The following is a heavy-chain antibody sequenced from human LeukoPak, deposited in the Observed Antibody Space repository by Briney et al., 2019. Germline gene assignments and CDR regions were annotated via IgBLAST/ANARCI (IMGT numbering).Heavy chain of an antibody. V-gene: IGHV3-7*01. J-gene: IGHJ6*03. D-gene: IGHD2-2*01. CDR3: ARDCLERYQLLYYYYYYYMDV. Sequence: PGGSLRLSCAASGFTFSSYWMSWVRQAPGKGLEWVANIKQDGSEKYYVDSVKGRFTISRDNAKNSLYLQMNRLRAEDTAVYYCARDCLERYQLLYYYYYYYMDVWGKGTTVTVSS. CDR1: GFTFSSYW. CDR2: IKQDGSEK.